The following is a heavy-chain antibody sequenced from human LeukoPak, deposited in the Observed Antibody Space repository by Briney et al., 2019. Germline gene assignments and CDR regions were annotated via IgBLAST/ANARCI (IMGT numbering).Heavy chain of an antibody. CDR3: ARYTSGIES. CDR1: VYTFSNYD. CDR2: MNPNSGNT. J-gene: IGHJ4*02. V-gene: IGHV1-8*01. D-gene: IGHD1-14*01. Sequence: ASVKVSCKASVYTFSNYDINWERQATGQGLEWMGWMNPNSGNTGFVQKFQGRVTMTRNTSISTAYMELSSLRSEDTAVYYCARYTSGIESWGQGTLVTVSS.